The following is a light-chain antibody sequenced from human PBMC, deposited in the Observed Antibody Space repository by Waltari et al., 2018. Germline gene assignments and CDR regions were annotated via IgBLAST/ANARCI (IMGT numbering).Light chain of an antibody. J-gene: IGLJ3*02. CDR1: SDINVGDFN. CDR2: SNSATEK. V-gene: IGLV5-37*01. CDR3: MFWTNNVWV. Sequence: QPVLTQPPSSSASPGESARLTCTLPSDINVGDFNTYWYQQKPGSPPRFLLYSNSATEKAQGSGVPSRFSGSKDAAANAGILLISGLQSEDEADYYCMFWTNNVWVFGGGTKLTVL.